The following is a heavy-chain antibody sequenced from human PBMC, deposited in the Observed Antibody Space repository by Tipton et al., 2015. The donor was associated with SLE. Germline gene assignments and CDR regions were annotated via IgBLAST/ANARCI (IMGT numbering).Heavy chain of an antibody. Sequence: SLRLSCAASEFTFSNYGMHWVRQAPGKGLEWVAFIRDDGSNKYNADSVKGRFTISRDNSKNTLYLQMNSLRAEDTAVYYCAKGEDTGRPLDFWGQGTLVTVSS. CDR3: AKGEDTGRPLDF. D-gene: IGHD5-18*01. CDR1: EFTFSNYG. CDR2: IRDDGSNK. J-gene: IGHJ4*02. V-gene: IGHV3-30*02.